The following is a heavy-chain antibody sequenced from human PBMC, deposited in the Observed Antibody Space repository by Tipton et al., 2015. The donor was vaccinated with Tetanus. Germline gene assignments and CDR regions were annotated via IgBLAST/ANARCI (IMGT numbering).Heavy chain of an antibody. D-gene: IGHD2-15*01. Sequence: SLRLSCAASGFIFSSYGIHWVRQAPGKGLEWVAVSWYDGTDTYYADAVKGRFTIPRDNSKNTLYLQMNSLRAEDTAVYYCAREADCSGGSCFSGDFDNWGQGTQVTVFS. CDR3: AREADCSGGSCFSGDFDN. J-gene: IGHJ4*02. CDR1: GFIFSSYG. V-gene: IGHV3-33*01. CDR2: SWYDGTDT.